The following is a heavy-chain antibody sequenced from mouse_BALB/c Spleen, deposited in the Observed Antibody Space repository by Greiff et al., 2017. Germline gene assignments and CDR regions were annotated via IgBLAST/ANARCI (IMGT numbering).Heavy chain of an antibody. V-gene: IGHV1-7*01. J-gene: IGHJ4*01. CDR3: ARRLPYAMYY. D-gene: IGHD5-5*01. CDR1: GYTFTSYW. CDR2: INPSTGYT. Sequence: VQLQQSGAELAKPGASVKMSCKASGYTFTSYWMHWVKQRPGQGLEWIGYINPSTGYTEYNQKFKDKATLTADKSSSTAYMQLSSLTSEDSAVYYCARRLPYAMYYWGQGTSVTVSS.